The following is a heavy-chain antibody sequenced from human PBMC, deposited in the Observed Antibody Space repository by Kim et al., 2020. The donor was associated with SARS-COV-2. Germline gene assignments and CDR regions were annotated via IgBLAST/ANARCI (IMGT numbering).Heavy chain of an antibody. Sequence: ASVKVSCKASGYTFTSYGISWVRQAPGQGLEWMGWISAYNGNTNYAQKLQGRVTMTTDTSTSTAYMELRSLRSDDTAVYYCARDLGKTYYYGSGSFLYWGQGTLVTVSS. CDR3: ARDLGKTYYYGSGSFLY. CDR1: GYTFTSYG. D-gene: IGHD3-10*01. V-gene: IGHV1-18*01. J-gene: IGHJ4*02. CDR2: ISAYNGNT.